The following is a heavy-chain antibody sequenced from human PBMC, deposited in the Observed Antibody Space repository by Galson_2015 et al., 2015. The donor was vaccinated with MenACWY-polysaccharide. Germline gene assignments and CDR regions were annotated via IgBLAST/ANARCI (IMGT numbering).Heavy chain of an antibody. J-gene: IGHJ3*02. D-gene: IGHD2-15*01. V-gene: IGHV3-33*01. CDR1: TVTFRGSG. Sequence: SLRLSCAASTVTFRGSGMHWVRQAPGKGLEWVAVIQYDAVYKQYLDSVKGRFSVSRDNSKSTLYLAMNNLRAEDTALYYCAREGSRIVVHAFDTWGQGTMV. CDR2: IQYDAVYK. CDR3: AREGSRIVVHAFDT.